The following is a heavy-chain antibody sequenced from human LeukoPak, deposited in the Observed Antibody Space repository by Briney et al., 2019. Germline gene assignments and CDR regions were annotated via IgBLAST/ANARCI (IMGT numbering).Heavy chain of an antibody. CDR2: IYYTGTT. Sequence: SETLSLTCTVSGGSISTSTYYWAWTRPPPGKGLEWIGSIYYTGTTYYNPSLKSRVTISVDTSKNQFSLKLSSVTAADTAVYYCARGFIAVAGTWRYYYYYMDVWGKGTTVTVSS. CDR3: ARGFIAVAGTWRYYYYYMDV. V-gene: IGHV4-39*07. D-gene: IGHD6-19*01. J-gene: IGHJ6*03. CDR1: GGSISTSTYY.